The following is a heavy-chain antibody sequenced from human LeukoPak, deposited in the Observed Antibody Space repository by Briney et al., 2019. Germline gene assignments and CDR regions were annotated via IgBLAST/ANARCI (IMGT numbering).Heavy chain of an antibody. CDR3: ANTYALGNYYKGGFDP. Sequence: ASVKVSCKASGYIFTGYYIHWVRQAPGQGLEWMGWINPNSGGTNYAQNFQGRVTMTRDTSIRTVYMELSRLRSDDTAVYYCANTYALGNYYKGGFDPWGQGTLVTVSS. D-gene: IGHD3-10*01. CDR1: GYIFTGYY. CDR2: INPNSGGT. V-gene: IGHV1-2*02. J-gene: IGHJ5*02.